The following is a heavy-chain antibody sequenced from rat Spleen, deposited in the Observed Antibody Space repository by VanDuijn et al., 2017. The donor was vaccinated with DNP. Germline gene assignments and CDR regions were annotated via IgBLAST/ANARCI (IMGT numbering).Heavy chain of an antibody. V-gene: IGHV5-58*01. J-gene: IGHJ2*01. CDR3: AKAGGYSPWYFDY. CDR1: GFTFSRYW. D-gene: IGHD1-11*01. CDR2: INTDGGNT. Sequence: EVQLVESGGDLVQPGRSLKLSCVASGFTFSRYWMYWIRQAPGKGLEWVAAINTDGGNTYYPDSVKGRFTISRDNAENTLYLQMDSLRSEETATYYCAKAGGYSPWYFDYWGQGVMVTVSS.